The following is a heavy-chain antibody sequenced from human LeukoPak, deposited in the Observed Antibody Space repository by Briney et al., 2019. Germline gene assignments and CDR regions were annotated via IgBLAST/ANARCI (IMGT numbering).Heavy chain of an antibody. D-gene: IGHD3-22*01. CDR3: ARLYYYDSSAYYPFDY. CDR2: IYPGDSDT. Sequence: AGESPKISCKGSGYTFPSYWIGWVRQMPGKGLEWMGIIYPGDSDTRYSPSFQGQVTISADKSISTAYLQWSSLKASDTAMYYCARLYYYDSSAYYPFDYWGQGTLVTVSS. V-gene: IGHV5-51*01. CDR1: GYTFPSYW. J-gene: IGHJ4*02.